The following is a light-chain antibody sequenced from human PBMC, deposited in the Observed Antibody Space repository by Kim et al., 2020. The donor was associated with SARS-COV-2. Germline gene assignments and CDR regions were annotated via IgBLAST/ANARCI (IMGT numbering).Light chain of an antibody. CDR2: GAS. J-gene: IGKJ1*01. CDR3: QKYIGAPRT. Sequence: DIQMTQSPSSLYASVGDRVTITCRASQAISSSLAWYQQKPGKAPKLLIYGASTLDSGVPSRFSGSGSGTDFTLTIDSLQADDFATYYCQKYIGAPRTFGHGTKLEI. CDR1: QAISSS. V-gene: IGKV1-27*01.